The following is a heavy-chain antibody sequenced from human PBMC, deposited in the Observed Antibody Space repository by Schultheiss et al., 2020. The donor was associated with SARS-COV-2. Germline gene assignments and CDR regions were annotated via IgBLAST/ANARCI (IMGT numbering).Heavy chain of an antibody. J-gene: IGHJ4*02. V-gene: IGHV4-39*01. CDR1: GGSISSSSYY. D-gene: IGHD2-15*01. Sequence: SETLSLTCTVSGGSISSSSYYWGWIRQPPGKGLEWIGSIYYSGSTYYNPSLKSRVTISVDTSKNQFSLKLSSVTAADTAVYYCARGGPLRRGFDYWGQGTLVTVSS. CDR3: ARGGPLRRGFDY. CDR2: IYYSGST.